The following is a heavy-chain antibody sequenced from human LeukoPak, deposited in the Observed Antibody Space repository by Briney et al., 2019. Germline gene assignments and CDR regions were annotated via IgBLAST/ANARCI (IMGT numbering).Heavy chain of an antibody. J-gene: IGHJ5*02. CDR1: GGSISSGGYY. CDR2: IYYSGST. D-gene: IGHD3-10*01. CDR3: ARELPGNNWFDP. V-gene: IGHV4-31*03. Sequence: SETLSLTCTVSGGSISSGGYYWSWIRQHPGKGLEWIGYIYYSGSTYYNPSLKSRVTISVDTPKNQFSLKLSSVTAADTAVYYCARELPGNNWFDPWGQGTLVTVSS.